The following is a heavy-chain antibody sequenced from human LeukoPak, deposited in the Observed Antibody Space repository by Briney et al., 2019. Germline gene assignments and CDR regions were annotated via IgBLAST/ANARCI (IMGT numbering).Heavy chain of an antibody. J-gene: IGHJ5*02. CDR2: IYYSGST. Sequence: SETLSLTCTVSGGFISSSSYYWGWIRQPPGKGLEWIGNIYYSGSTYYNPSLKSRVTISVDTSKNQFSLKLSSVTAADTAVYYCARGHYYDSSGSGGWFDPWGQGTLVTVSS. CDR3: ARGHYYDSSGSGGWFDP. CDR1: GGFISSSSYY. V-gene: IGHV4-39*07. D-gene: IGHD3-22*01.